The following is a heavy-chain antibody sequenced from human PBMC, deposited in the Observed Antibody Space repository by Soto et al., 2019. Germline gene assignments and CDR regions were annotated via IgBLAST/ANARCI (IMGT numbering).Heavy chain of an antibody. Sequence: EVQLLESGGGLVQPGGSLRLSCAASGFTFSNYGMTWVRQAPGKGLEWVSGMSRDGGVTDYTDSVKGRFTISRDISKNTLYLQINSLRAEDTAVYYCAKMDKFNPQSSGWAYRFDYWGQGTLVTVSS. CDR3: AKMDKFNPQSSGWAYRFDY. J-gene: IGHJ4*02. CDR1: GFTFSNYG. D-gene: IGHD6-19*01. CDR2: MSRDGGVT. V-gene: IGHV3-23*01.